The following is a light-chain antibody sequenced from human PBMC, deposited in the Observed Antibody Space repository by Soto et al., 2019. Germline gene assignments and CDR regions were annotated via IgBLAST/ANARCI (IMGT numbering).Light chain of an antibody. CDR2: DAS. J-gene: IGKJ3*01. V-gene: IGKV3-15*01. Sequence: EIVMTQSPATLSVSPGERATLSCRASQTVSINLAWYQQKPGQAPRLLIFDASTRATGIPARFSGSGSGTEFTLTISSLQSEDFATYYCQQANSFPHLFGPGTKVDIK. CDR3: QQANSFPHL. CDR1: QTVSIN.